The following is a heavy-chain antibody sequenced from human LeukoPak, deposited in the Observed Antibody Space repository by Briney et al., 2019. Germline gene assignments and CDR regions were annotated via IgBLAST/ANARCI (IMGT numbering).Heavy chain of an antibody. V-gene: IGHV3-74*01. J-gene: IGHJ3*02. CDR2: INSDGSGT. D-gene: IGHD2-8*01. Sequence: GGSLRLSCAASGFTFNSYWMHWVRQAPGTGLVWVSRINSDGSGTSDADFVKGRFTISRDNSKNTLYLQMNSLRAEDTAMYYCARDRLTNDAFDIWGQGTMVTVSS. CDR3: ARDRLTNDAFDI. CDR1: GFTFNSYW.